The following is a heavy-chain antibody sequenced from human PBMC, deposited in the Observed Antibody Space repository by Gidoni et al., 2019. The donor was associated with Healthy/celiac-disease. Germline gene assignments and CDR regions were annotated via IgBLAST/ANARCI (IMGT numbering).Heavy chain of an antibody. CDR1: GCSYRSSTDY. Sequence: QLHLQESGPRFATPSETLPLTCPVSGCSYRSSTDYWGRLRKPPGKGLEWIGIRYCSGSTYYNASLKSRVTISVDTSKNQFTLKLSSVHTAETAVYYCARRLYNDYAMGWCDPWGQGTLVTVSS. J-gene: IGHJ5*02. V-gene: IGHV4-39*01. CDR3: ARRLYNDYAMGWCDP. D-gene: IGHD4-17*01. CDR2: RYCSGST.